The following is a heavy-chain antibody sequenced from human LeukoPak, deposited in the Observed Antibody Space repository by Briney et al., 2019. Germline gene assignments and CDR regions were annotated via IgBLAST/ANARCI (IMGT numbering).Heavy chain of an antibody. CDR2: ISSSSSYI. V-gene: IGHV3-21*01. Sequence: GGSLRLSCAASGFTFSSYGMSWVRQAPGKGLEWVSSISSSSSYIYYADSVKGRFTISRDNAKNSLYLQMNSLRAEDTVVYYCARGGRNGIAVAGSIYYYYYYYMDVWGKGTTVTVSS. J-gene: IGHJ6*03. D-gene: IGHD6-19*01. CDR1: GFTFSSYG. CDR3: ARGGRNGIAVAGSIYYYYYYYMDV.